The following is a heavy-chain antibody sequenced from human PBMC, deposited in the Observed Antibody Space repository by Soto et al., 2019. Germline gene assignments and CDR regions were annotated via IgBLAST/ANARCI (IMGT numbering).Heavy chain of an antibody. CDR2: ISYDGSNK. J-gene: IGHJ4*02. V-gene: IGHV3-30*18. CDR1: GFTFSSDG. Sequence: LRLSCAASGFTFSSDGMHWVRQAPGKGLEWVAVISYDGSNKYYADSVKGRFTISRDNSKNTLYLEMNSLRAEDTAVYYCAKMPDDSSGYFYYWGQGTLVTVSS. CDR3: AKMPDDSSGYFYY. D-gene: IGHD3-22*01.